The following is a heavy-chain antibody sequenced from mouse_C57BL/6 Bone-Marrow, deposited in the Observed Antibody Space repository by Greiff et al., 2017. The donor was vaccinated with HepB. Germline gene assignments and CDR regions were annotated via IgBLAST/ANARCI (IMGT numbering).Heavy chain of an antibody. Sequence: EVKLMESGGGLVKPGGSLKLSCAASGFTFSDYGMHWVRQAPEKGLEWVAYISSGSSTIYYADTVKGRFTISRDNAMNTLCLQMTSLRSEDTAMYYCARDGYYTMDYWGQGTSVTVSS. J-gene: IGHJ4*01. CDR2: ISSGSSTI. CDR1: GFTFSDYG. D-gene: IGHD2-3*01. V-gene: IGHV5-17*01. CDR3: ARDGYYTMDY.